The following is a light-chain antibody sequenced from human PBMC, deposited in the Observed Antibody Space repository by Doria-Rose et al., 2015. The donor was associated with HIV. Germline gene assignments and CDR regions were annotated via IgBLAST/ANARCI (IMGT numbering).Light chain of an antibody. Sequence: SQNVSTYLNLFQQEPWNAPPLLIYAASRLQSGVPSRFSVSGSGTDFTLTISGLQPGDFATYYCQQTYSSPPWTFGQGTKVEMK. CDR3: QQTYSSPPWT. V-gene: IGKV1-39*01. J-gene: IGKJ1*01. CDR1: QNVSTY. CDR2: AAS.